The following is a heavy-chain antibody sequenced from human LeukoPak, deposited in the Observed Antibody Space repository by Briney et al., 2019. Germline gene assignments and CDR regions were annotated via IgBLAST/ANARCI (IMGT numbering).Heavy chain of an antibody. V-gene: IGHV1-46*01. D-gene: IGHD2-2*01. Sequence: ASVKVSCKASGYTFTSYYMHWVRQAPGQGLEWMGITNPSGGSTSYAQKFQGRVTMTRDTTTSTVYMELSSLRSEDTAVYYCAGDGAGGIGPAAMRIRGYYFDYWGQGTLVTVSS. CDR3: AGDGAGGIGPAAMRIRGYYFDY. CDR2: TNPSGGST. J-gene: IGHJ4*02. CDR1: GYTFTSYY.